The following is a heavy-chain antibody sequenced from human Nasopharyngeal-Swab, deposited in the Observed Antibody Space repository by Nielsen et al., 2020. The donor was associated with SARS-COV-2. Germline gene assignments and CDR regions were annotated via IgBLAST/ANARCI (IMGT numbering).Heavy chain of an antibody. D-gene: IGHD3-22*01. J-gene: IGHJ5*02. CDR3: ARDYDYYDSSGNSNWFDP. Sequence: SETLSLTYTVSGGSISSYYWSWIRQPAGKGLEWIGRIYTSGSTNYNPSLKSRVTMSVDTSKNQFSLKLSSVTAADTAVYYCARDYDYYDSSGNSNWFDPWGQGTLVTVSS. CDR1: GGSISSYY. V-gene: IGHV4-4*07. CDR2: IYTSGST.